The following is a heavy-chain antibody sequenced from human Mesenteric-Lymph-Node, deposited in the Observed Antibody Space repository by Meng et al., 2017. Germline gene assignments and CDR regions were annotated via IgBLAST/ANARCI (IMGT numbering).Heavy chain of an antibody. D-gene: IGHD3-22*01. CDR1: GGSISSYY. CDR3: ARKGKSYYDSSGYFY. CDR2: IYYSGST. Sequence: SETLSLTCTVSGGSISSYYWSWIRQPPGKGLEWIGYIYYSGSTNYNPSLKSRVTISVDTSKNQFSLKLSSVTAADTAVYYCARKGKSYYDSSGYFYWGQGTLVTVSS. V-gene: IGHV4-59*01. J-gene: IGHJ4*02.